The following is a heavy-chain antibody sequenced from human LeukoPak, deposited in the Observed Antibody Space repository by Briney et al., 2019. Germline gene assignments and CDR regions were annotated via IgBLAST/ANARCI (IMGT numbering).Heavy chain of an antibody. Sequence: PGGSLRLSCAASGFTFTSRAMSWVRQAPGKGLEWASGMSGTGGSAYYADSVKGRFTISRDNSKNTLYLQMNSLRAEDTAVYYCAKAVVYDGNANYFDYWGQGTLVTVSS. D-gene: IGHD3-22*01. V-gene: IGHV3-23*01. CDR3: AKAVVYDGNANYFDY. CDR1: GFTFTSRA. J-gene: IGHJ4*02. CDR2: MSGTGGSA.